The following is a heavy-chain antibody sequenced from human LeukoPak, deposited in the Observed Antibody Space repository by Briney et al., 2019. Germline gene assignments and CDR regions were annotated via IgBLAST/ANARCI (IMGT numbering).Heavy chain of an antibody. CDR3: VKNNGWFHLAQ. CDR2: IKTDGSET. CDR1: GFNFRDHW. J-gene: IGHJ4*02. Sequence: GGSLRLSCAASGFNFRDHWMDWVRQAPGKGLEWVGHIKTDGSETYYLDSLRGRFSISRDNTNNALYLQMNSLRGENTPVYYCVKNNGWFHLAQWGQGTLVTVSS. D-gene: IGHD6-19*01. V-gene: IGHV3-7*03.